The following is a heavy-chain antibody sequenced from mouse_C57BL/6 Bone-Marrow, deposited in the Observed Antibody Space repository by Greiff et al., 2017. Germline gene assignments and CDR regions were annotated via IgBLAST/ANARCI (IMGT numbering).Heavy chain of an antibody. D-gene: IGHD1-1*01. V-gene: IGHV1-72*01. CDR2: IDPNSGGT. CDR3: ARSGKSPSTTHYY. Sequence: QVQLQQPGAELVQPGASVKLSCKASGYTFTSYWMHWVQPRPGRGLEWIGRIDPNSGGTKYNEKFKSKATLTVDKPSSTAYMQLSSLTSEDSAVYYCARSGKSPSTTHYYWGQGTTLTVSS. CDR1: GYTFTSYW. J-gene: IGHJ2*01.